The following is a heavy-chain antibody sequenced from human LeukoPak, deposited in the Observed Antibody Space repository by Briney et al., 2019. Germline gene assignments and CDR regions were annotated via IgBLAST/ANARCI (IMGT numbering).Heavy chain of an antibody. CDR2: IYYSGST. CDR3: ARFGITVVRGGKYYFDY. J-gene: IGHJ4*02. Sequence: SETLSLTCTVSGGSVSSGSYYWSWIRQPPGKGLEWIGYIYYSGSTNYNPSLKSRVTISVDTSKNQFSLMLSSVTAADTAVYYCARFGITVVRGGKYYFDYWGQGTLVTVSS. D-gene: IGHD3-10*01. V-gene: IGHV4-61*01. CDR1: GGSVSSGSYY.